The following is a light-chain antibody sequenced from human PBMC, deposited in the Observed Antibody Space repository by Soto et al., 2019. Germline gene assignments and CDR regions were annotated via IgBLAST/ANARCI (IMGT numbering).Light chain of an antibody. CDR1: QSVSSH. Sequence: EIVLTQSPATLSLSPGERATLSCRASQSVSSHLAWYQQKPGQAPRLLIYDASNRATGIPARFSGSGSGTDFTLTISSLEPEDFAIYYCQQRGNWPSYTFGQGTKLEIK. CDR2: DAS. CDR3: QQRGNWPSYT. V-gene: IGKV3-11*01. J-gene: IGKJ2*01.